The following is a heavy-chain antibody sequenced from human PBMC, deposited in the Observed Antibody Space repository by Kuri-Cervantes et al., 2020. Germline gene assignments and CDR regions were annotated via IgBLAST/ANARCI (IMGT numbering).Heavy chain of an antibody. CDR3: ARGGPENSGIWEGFDP. Sequence: ASVKVSCKASGYTFTSYGISWVRQAPGQGLEWMGWISAYNGNTNYAQKLQGRVTMTTDTSTSTAYMELSRLRSDDTAVYYCARGGPENSGIWEGFDPWGQGTLVTVSS. V-gene: IGHV1-18*01. CDR1: GYTFTSYG. D-gene: IGHD1-26*01. CDR2: ISAYNGNT. J-gene: IGHJ5*02.